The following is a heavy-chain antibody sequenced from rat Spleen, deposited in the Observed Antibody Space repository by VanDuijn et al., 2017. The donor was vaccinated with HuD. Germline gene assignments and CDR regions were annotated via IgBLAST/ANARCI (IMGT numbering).Heavy chain of an antibody. V-gene: IGHV5S13*01. J-gene: IGHJ2*01. CDR1: GFNFSSFP. Sequence: EVQLVESGGGIVQPGRSLKLSCAASGFNFSSFPMAWVRQATKKGLEWVPSTSSGGDKTYYPHTVKGRFRISRDNAKSIQYLLMDSLNSEDTATYFCVTRETSFDYWGQGVMVTVSS. CDR3: VTRETSFDY. CDR2: TSSGGDKT.